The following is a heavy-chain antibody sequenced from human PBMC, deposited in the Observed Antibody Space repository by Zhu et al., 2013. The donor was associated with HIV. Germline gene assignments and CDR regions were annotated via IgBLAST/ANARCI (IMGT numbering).Heavy chain of an antibody. V-gene: IGHV1-69*01. CDR3: ARARCSSTSCRRYYYYGMDV. J-gene: IGHJ6*02. Sequence: QVQLVQSGAEVKKPGSSVKVSCKASGGTFSSYAISWVRQAPGQGLEWMGGIIPIFGTANYAQKFQGRVTITADESTSTAYMELSSLRSEDTAVYYCARARCSSTSCRRYYYYGMDVWGQGTTVTVSS. CDR2: IIPIFGTA. D-gene: IGHD2-2*01. CDR1: GGTFSSYA.